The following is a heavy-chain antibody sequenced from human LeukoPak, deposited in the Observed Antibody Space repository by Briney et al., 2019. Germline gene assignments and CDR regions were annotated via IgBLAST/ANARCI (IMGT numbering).Heavy chain of an antibody. J-gene: IGHJ4*02. D-gene: IGHD4-11*01. Sequence: PSETLSLTCTVSGGSISRSSHHCGWIRQPPGKGLEWIGNIYNSGSTYSNPSLKSRVTMSVDTSKNQFSLRVNSVTAADTAVYYCADYTSSSAYFDRWGQGTLVTVSS. CDR3: ADYTSSSAYFDR. CDR2: IYNSGST. CDR1: GGSISRSSHH. V-gene: IGHV4-39*01.